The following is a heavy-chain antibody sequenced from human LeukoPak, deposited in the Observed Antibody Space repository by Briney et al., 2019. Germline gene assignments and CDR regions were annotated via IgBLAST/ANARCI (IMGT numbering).Heavy chain of an antibody. CDR2: INHSGTT. D-gene: IGHD3-10*01. CDR1: GGSFSGYY. CDR3: ARGGVTMAYYGMDV. J-gene: IGHJ6*04. V-gene: IGHV4-34*01. Sequence: PSETLSLSCAVYGGSFSGYYWTWIRQPPGKGLEWIGEINHSGTTNYNPSLMSRVTISVDTSKNQFSLKLRSVTAADTAVYYCARGGVTMAYYGMDVWGRGTPVTVSS.